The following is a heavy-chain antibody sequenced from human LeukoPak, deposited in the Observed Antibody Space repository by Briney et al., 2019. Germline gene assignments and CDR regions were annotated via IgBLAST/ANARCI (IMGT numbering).Heavy chain of an antibody. V-gene: IGHV4-39*01. CDR1: GGSISSSSYY. J-gene: IGHJ4*02. D-gene: IGHD2-2*01. CDR2: IYYSGST. Sequence: SETLSLTCTVSGGSISSSSYYWGWIRQPPGKGLEWIGSIYYSGSTYYNPSLKSRVTISVDTSKNQFSLKLSSVTAADTAVYYCARLLYCSSTSCYYFDYWGQETLVTVSS. CDR3: ARLLYCSSTSCYYFDY.